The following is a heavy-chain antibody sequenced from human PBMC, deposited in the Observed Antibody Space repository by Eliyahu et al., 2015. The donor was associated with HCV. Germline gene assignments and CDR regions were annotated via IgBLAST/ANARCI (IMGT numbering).Heavy chain of an antibody. CDR2: IRSKANNYAT. CDR1: GFTFXGSA. D-gene: IGHD1-1*01. CDR3: TRIRERGENNPTGYYYGMDV. Sequence: EVQLVESGGGLVQPGGSLKLSCAASGFTFXGSALXWVPRVPGKGLEWVGRIRSKANNYATAYAASVKGRFTISRDDSKNTAYLQMNSLKTEDTAVYYCTRIRERGENNPTGYYYGMDVWGQGTTVTVSS. V-gene: IGHV3-73*02. J-gene: IGHJ6*02.